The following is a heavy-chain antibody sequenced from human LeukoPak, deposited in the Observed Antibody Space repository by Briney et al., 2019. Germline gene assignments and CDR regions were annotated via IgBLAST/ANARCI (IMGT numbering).Heavy chain of an antibody. CDR3: GTIPVVVATKKYYYYYYMDV. V-gene: IGHV1-69-2*01. CDR1: GYTFTDYY. D-gene: IGHD2-15*01. Sequence: ASVRVSCKASGYTFTDYYMYWVQQAPGKGLEWLGRVAPEDGETRYAEKFQGRVTITADTSTGTAYMELSSLRSEDTAVYYCGTIPVVVATKKYYYYYYMDVWGKGTTVTVSS. CDR2: VAPEDGET. J-gene: IGHJ6*03.